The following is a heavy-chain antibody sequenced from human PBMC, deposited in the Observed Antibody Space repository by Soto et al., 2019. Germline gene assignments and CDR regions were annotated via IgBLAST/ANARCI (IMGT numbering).Heavy chain of an antibody. V-gene: IGHV3-43D*04. CDR2: IRWDGGST. CDR3: AKDIEGRGYSYGSIDY. D-gene: IGHD5-18*01. Sequence: PGGSLRLSCAASGFTFDDYAMHWVRQAPGKGLEWVSLIRWDGGSTYYPDSVKGRFTISRDNSKNSLYLQMNSLRAEDTALYYCAKDIEGRGYSYGSIDYWGQGTLVTVSS. CDR1: GFTFDDYA. J-gene: IGHJ4*02.